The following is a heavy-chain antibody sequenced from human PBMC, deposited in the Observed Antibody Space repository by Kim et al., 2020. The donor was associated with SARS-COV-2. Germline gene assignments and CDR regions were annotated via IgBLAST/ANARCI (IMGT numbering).Heavy chain of an antibody. J-gene: IGHJ2*01. CDR1: GGSFSGYY. V-gene: IGHV4-34*01. Sequence: SETLSLTCAVYGGSFSGYYWSWIRQPPGKGLEWIGEINHSGSTNYNPSLKSRVTISVDTSKNQFSLKLSSVTAADTAVYYCARGRFGDYIWGSYRPSYWYFDLWGRGTLVTVSS. CDR2: INHSGST. CDR3: ARGRFGDYIWGSYRPSYWYFDL. D-gene: IGHD3-16*02.